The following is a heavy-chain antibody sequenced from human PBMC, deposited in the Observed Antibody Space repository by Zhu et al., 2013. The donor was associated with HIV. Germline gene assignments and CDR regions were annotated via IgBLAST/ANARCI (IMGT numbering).Heavy chain of an antibody. V-gene: IGHV1-2*06. CDR2: INPTNGDT. CDR1: GHTFTGHY. Sequence: QEQLVQSGAEVKKPGASVKVSCKASGHTFTGHYIHWLRQAPGQGPEWMGRINPTNGDTGYAQNFRGRVAMSRDPSISTVYMELSGLRSDDAAVYYCAIAIIFPANPNYDYWGQGTLVTISS. J-gene: IGHJ4*02. D-gene: IGHD3-3*02. CDR3: AIAIIFPANPNYDY.